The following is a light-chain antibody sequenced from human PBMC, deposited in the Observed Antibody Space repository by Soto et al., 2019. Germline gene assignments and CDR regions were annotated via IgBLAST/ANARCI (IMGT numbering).Light chain of an antibody. V-gene: IGLV2-14*01. Sequence: QSALTQPASVSGSPGQSITISCTGTSSDVGGYNYVSWYQQHPGKAPKLMIYDVSNRPSGVSNRFSGSKSGNTASLTISGLQAEDEADYYCSSYTSSSTPFYVLGTGNKLTVL. CDR1: SSDVGGYNY. J-gene: IGLJ1*01. CDR2: DVS. CDR3: SSYTSSSTPFYV.